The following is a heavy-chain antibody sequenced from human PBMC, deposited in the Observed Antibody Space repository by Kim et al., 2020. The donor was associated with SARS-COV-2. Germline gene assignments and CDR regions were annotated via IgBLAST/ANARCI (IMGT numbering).Heavy chain of an antibody. V-gene: IGHV3-21*04. J-gene: IGHJ4*02. D-gene: IGHD3-22*01. CDR3: ARGTSSGYYAVYYFDY. CDR2: ISSSSSYI. Sequence: GGSLRLSCAASGFTFSSYSMNWVRQAPGKGLEWVSSISSSSSYIYYADSVKGRFTISRDNAKNSLYLQMNSLRAEDTAVYYCARGTSSGYYAVYYFDYWGQGTLVTVSS. CDR1: GFTFSSYS.